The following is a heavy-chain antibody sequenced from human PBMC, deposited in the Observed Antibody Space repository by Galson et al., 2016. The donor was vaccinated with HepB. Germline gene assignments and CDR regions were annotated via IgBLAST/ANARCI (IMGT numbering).Heavy chain of an antibody. Sequence: SLRLSCAASGFTFSRYWMSWVRLAPGKGLEWVGQINQDESEKYHLDSMKGRFTISRDNAKNSLYLQVNSLRAEDTAVYHCARDVNGGYFDLWGQGTLVTVSS. CDR2: INQDESEK. D-gene: IGHD4-23*01. J-gene: IGHJ4*02. CDR3: ARDVNGGYFDL. V-gene: IGHV3-7*03. CDR1: GFTFSRYW.